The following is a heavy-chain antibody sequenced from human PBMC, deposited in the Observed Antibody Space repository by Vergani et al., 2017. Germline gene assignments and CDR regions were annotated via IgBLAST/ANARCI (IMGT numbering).Heavy chain of an antibody. Sequence: QVQLQESGPGLVKPSETLSLTCTVSGDPVISTDYHWGSIRQPPGKGVEWIGSMDYSGSTSYNPSLERRISISFETPKHQFSLRLTSVTAADTAVYYCAIKRGACRAAYCHSYDFWGPGTLVGVSS. D-gene: IGHD2-15*01. J-gene: IGHJ4*02. CDR2: MDYSGST. V-gene: IGHV4-39*01. CDR3: AIKRGACRAAYCHSYDF. CDR1: GDPVISTDYH.